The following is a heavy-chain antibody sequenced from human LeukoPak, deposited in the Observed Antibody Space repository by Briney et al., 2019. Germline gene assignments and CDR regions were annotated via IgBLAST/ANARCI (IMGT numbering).Heavy chain of an antibody. D-gene: IGHD3-16*01. V-gene: IGHV3-23*01. Sequence: PGGSLRLSCAASGFTFSSHAMSWVRHAPGKGLEWVSAISGSGGSTYYADSVKGRFTISRDNSKSTLYLQMNSLRAEDTAVYYCAKVPRGITYPYFDYWGQGTLVTVSS. J-gene: IGHJ4*02. CDR3: AKVPRGITYPYFDY. CDR2: ISGSGGST. CDR1: GFTFSSHA.